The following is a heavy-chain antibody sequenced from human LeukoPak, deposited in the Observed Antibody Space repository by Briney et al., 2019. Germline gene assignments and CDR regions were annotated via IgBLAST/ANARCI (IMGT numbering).Heavy chain of an antibody. J-gene: IGHJ4*02. CDR2: INHSGST. CDR3: ARVDGSAYNFDY. CDR1: GGSFSDYY. D-gene: IGHD3-22*01. Sequence: PSETLSLTCAVYGGSFSDYYWNWIRQPPGKGLEWIGEINHSGSTNYNPSLKSRVTISVDTSKNQFSLKLSSVTAADTAVYYCARVDGSAYNFDYWGQGTLVTVSS. V-gene: IGHV4-34*01.